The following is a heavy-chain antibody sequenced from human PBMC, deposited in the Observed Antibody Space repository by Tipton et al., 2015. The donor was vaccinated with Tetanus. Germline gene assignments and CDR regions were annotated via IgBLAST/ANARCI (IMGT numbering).Heavy chain of an antibody. Sequence: TLSLTCTVSGDSISSSEYYWGWIRQPPGEGLEWIASVYYDGSAYTNPSLKSRIAISIDTSKDQFSLKLSSVVAADTAVYYCARGPFAYDRWGQGALVTVSS. V-gene: IGHV4-39*01. J-gene: IGHJ5*02. CDR3: ARGPFAYDR. CDR2: VYYDGSA. CDR1: GDSISSSEYY.